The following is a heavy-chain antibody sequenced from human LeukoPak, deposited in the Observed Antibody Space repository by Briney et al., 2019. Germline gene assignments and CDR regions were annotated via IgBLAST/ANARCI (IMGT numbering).Heavy chain of an antibody. V-gene: IGHV3-53*01. CDR3: ARIEWERLGRALDI. CDR1: GFTVSDNY. J-gene: IGHJ3*02. Sequence: PGWSLRLSCAASGFTVSDNYMTWVRQAPGKGLEWVSSIYNTGATHYAESVKGRFTISRDNSKNTLFLQMNSPRAEDMAVYYCARIEWERLGRALDIWGQGTMVTVSS. D-gene: IGHD1-26*01. CDR2: IYNTGAT.